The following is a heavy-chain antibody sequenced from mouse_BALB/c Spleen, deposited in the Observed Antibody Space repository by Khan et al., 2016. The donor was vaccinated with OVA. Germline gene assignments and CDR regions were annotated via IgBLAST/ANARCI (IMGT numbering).Heavy chain of an antibody. J-gene: IGHJ3*01. CDR3: ARQGGYFP. CDR1: GFTFSSYA. D-gene: IGHD2-3*01. Sequence: EVKLVESGGGLVKPGGSLKLSCAASGFTFSSYAMSWVRQTPEKRLEWVATISSGGSYTYYPDSVKGRFTISRDNAKNTLYLQMSSLRSEDTAMYYGARQGGYFPWGQGTLVTVSA. CDR2: ISSGGSYT. V-gene: IGHV5-9-3*01.